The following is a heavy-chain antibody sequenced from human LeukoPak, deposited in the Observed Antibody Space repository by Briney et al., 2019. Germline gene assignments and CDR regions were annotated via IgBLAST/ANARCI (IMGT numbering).Heavy chain of an antibody. V-gene: IGHV3-30*02. CDR2: IRFDGSFK. CDR3: AKGKGYDSSGYYLDAFDI. CDR1: GFTFSSYG. Sequence: GGSLRLSCAASGFTFSSYGMHWVRQAPGKGLEWVAFIRFDGSFKSYADSVKGRFTISRDNAKNSLYLQMNSLRAEDTALYYCAKGKGYDSSGYYLDAFDIWGQGTMVTVSS. J-gene: IGHJ3*02. D-gene: IGHD3-22*01.